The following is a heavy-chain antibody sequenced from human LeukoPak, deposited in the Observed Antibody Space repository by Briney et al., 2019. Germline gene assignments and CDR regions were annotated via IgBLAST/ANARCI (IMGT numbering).Heavy chain of an antibody. V-gene: IGHV4-61*02. Sequence: SETLSLTCTVSGGSISSGSYYWSWIRQPAGKGLEWIGRIYTSGSTNYNPSLKSRVTISVDTSKNQFSLKLSSVTAADTAVYYCARVYYDFWRGPSADAFDIWGQGTMVTVSS. J-gene: IGHJ3*02. CDR3: ARVYYDFWRGPSADAFDI. CDR1: GGSISSGSYY. CDR2: IYTSGST. D-gene: IGHD3-3*01.